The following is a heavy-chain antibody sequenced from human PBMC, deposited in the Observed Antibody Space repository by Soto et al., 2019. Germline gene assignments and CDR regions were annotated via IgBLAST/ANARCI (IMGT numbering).Heavy chain of an antibody. CDR3: AHSRNLITEDAQVGDFDY. CDR1: GFSLNTDGEG. D-gene: IGHD3-10*01. Sequence: QITLKESGPTQVKPTQPLPLTCRVSGFSLNTDGEGVGWVRQPPGEALKWLALIYWDDDERYTPSLKTRLTITNDPSKNQVVLIMTNMDPVDTATDYCAHSRNLITEDAQVGDFDYWGQGTLVTVSS. CDR2: IYWDDDE. J-gene: IGHJ4*02. V-gene: IGHV2-5*02.